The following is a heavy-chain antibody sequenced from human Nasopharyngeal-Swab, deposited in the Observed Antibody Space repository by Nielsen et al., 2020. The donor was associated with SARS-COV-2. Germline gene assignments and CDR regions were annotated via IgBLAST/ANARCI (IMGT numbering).Heavy chain of an antibody. Sequence: GESLKISCVASGYSFRTYGMSWVRQAPGKGLEWVAAISGSGDISGSGGSTYYADSVKGRFTISRDNSKNTLSLQMNGLGAEDTAVYYCARDIGPFAAPNWFDPWGQGTLVTVSS. CDR2: ISGSGDISGSGGST. CDR3: ARDIGPFAAPNWFDP. V-gene: IGHV3-23*01. J-gene: IGHJ5*02. CDR1: GYSFRTYG. D-gene: IGHD6-13*01.